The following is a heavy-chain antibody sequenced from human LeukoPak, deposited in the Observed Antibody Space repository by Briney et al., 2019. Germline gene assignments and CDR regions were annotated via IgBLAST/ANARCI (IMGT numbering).Heavy chain of an antibody. D-gene: IGHD2-8*01. CDR3: ARVGYCTNGVCSGDLQH. CDR1: GYTFTSYA. J-gene: IGHJ1*01. V-gene: IGHV1-3*01. Sequence: ASVKVSCKASGYTFTSYAMHWVRQAPGQRLEWMGWINAGNANTKYSQKFQGRVTITRDTSASTAYMELSSLRSEDTAVYYCARVGYCTNGVCSGDLQHWGQGTLVTVSS. CDR2: INAGNANT.